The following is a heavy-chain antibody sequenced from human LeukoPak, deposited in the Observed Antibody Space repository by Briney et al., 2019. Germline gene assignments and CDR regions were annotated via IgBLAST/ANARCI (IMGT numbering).Heavy chain of an antibody. CDR3: ARNVVVVAATLSNYYYYGMDV. CDR2: INHSGST. D-gene: IGHD2-15*01. Sequence: KPSETLSLTCAVYGGSFSGYYWSWIRQPPGKGLEWIGEINHSGSTNYNPSPKSRVTISVDTSKNQFSLKLSSVTAADTAVYYCARNVVVVAATLSNYYYYGMDVWGQGTTVTVSS. CDR1: GGSFSGYY. V-gene: IGHV4-34*01. J-gene: IGHJ6*02.